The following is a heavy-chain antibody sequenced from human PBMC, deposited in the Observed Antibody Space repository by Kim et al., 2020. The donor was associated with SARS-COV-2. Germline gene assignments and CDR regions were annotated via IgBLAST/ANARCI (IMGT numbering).Heavy chain of an antibody. V-gene: IGHV4-4*02. CDR2: IYHSGST. CDR3: ARGSLYCSGGSCYSGPLFDY. CDR1: GGSISSSNW. D-gene: IGHD2-15*01. J-gene: IGHJ4*02. Sequence: SETLSLTCAVSGGSISSSNWWSWVRQPPGKGLEWIGEIYHSGSTNYNPSLKSRVTISVDKSKNQFSLKLSSVTAADTAVYYCARGSLYCSGGSCYSGPLFDYWGQGTLVTVSS.